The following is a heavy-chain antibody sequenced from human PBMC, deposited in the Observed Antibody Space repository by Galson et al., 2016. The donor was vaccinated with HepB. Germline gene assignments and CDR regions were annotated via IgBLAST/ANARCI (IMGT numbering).Heavy chain of an antibody. D-gene: IGHD6-13*01. J-gene: IGHJ3*02. CDR2: IYSSDTS. CDR1: GFTVSRNY. CDR3: ARGAGCSSTWYAAGRAFDI. V-gene: IGHV3-53*04. Sequence: SLRLSCAASGFTVSRNYMSRVRQAPGKGLECVSVIYSSDTSYYADSVKGRFTISRHNSRRTLYLQMNSLSAEDTALYYCARGAGCSSTWYAAGRAFDIWGQGTVVTVSS.